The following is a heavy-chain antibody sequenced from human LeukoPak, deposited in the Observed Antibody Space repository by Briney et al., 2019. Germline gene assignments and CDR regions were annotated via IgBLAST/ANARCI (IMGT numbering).Heavy chain of an antibody. V-gene: IGHV4-59*08. D-gene: IGHD3-16*01. J-gene: IGHJ4*02. Sequence: SETLSLTCTVPGDSISIDYWSWIPHPPGKGLEWIGYIYYSVSTNYNPSIKSRVTISVDTSKNQFSLKLGSVPAADTAVYYCARALGVGRPRLRWSQGTLVTVSS. CDR1: GDSISIDY. CDR3: ARALGVGRPRLR. CDR2: IYYSVST.